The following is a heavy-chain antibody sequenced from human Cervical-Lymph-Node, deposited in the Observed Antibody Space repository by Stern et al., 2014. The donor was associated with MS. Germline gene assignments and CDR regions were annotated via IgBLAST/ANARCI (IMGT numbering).Heavy chain of an antibody. D-gene: IGHD1-1*01. Sequence: EVQLVESGAEVKKPGESLKISCKGSGYTFTNNWIAWVRQMPGKGLEWMGIIYPDDSDIRYSPSLQGQVTISADKSLRTAHLPWSSRKAADSPVYYCARPPPRRKWDDPNYGMDVWGQGTTVTVSS. CDR3: ARPPPRRKWDDPNYGMDV. CDR2: IYPDDSDI. V-gene: IGHV5-51*03. J-gene: IGHJ6*02. CDR1: GYTFTNNW.